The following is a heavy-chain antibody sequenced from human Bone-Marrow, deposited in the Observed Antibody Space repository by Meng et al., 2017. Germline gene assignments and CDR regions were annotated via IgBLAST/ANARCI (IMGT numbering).Heavy chain of an antibody. CDR2: IFSNDER. D-gene: IGHD4-17*01. Sequence: SGPTLVKPTETLTLTCTVAGFSLSNARMGVSWIRQLPGKALEWLAHIFSNDERSYSTSLKSRLTISKDTSKSQVVLTMTNMDPMNTATYCCARVGHGDYEDYWGQGTLVTGSS. CDR3: ARVGHGDYEDY. V-gene: IGHV2-26*01. J-gene: IGHJ4*02. CDR1: GFSLSNARMG.